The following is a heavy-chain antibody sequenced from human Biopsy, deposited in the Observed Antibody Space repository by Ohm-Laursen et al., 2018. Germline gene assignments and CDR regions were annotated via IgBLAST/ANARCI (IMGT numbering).Heavy chain of an antibody. CDR1: DASASSGRYY. D-gene: IGHD3-10*01. V-gene: IGHV4-61*01. CDR3: ARAPADQYAARNYCSSHAFDM. Sequence: GTLSLTWTVSDASASSGRYYWTWIRQPPRKPLEWIGYFYSSGTTRYNPSLESRLSISMDTSKNEVSLRLTSMTAADTAVYFCARAPADQYAARNYCSSHAFDMWGQGTKVTVSS. J-gene: IGHJ3*02. CDR2: FYSSGTT.